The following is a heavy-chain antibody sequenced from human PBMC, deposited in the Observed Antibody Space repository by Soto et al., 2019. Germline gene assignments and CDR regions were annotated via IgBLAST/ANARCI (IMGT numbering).Heavy chain of an antibody. Sequence: ASVKVSCKASGYTFTGYLMHWVRQAPGQGLEWMGWINPNSGATKYAQKFQGRVTLSRDTSISTAYMELSGLRSDDTAVYYCARGGGTILAPLPWGQGTLVTVSS. V-gene: IGHV1-2*02. D-gene: IGHD3-3*01. J-gene: IGHJ5*02. CDR1: GYTFTGYL. CDR2: INPNSGAT. CDR3: ARGGGTILAPLP.